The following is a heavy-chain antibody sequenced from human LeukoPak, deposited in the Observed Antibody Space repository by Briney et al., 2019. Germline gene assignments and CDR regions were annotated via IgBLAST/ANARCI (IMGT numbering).Heavy chain of an antibody. CDR2: IRSKVYGGTT. CDR1: GFSFGDYA. V-gene: IGHV3-49*03. CDR3: TRDWDRWYPLDAFDI. J-gene: IGHJ3*02. D-gene: IGHD4-23*01. Sequence: GGSLRLSCTASGFSFGDYAMSWFRQAPGKGPEWVGFIRSKVYGGTTQYAASVKGRFTISRDDSKSIVYLQMNSLKTEDTAMYYCTRDWDRWYPLDAFDIWGQGTRVTVSS.